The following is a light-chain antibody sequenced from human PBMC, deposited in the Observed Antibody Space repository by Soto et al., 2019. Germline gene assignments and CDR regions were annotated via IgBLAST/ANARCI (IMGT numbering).Light chain of an antibody. CDR1: NTDVGGYNY. CDR3: TSYTPTGALV. V-gene: IGLV2-14*01. J-gene: IGLJ6*01. Sequence: QSVLTQPASVSGSPGQSITASCTGTNTDVGGYNYVSWYQHRPGKAPRLMIYEVRNRLSGVSNRFSGSKSGNTASLTISGLQSEDEADYYCTSYTPTGALVFGSGTK. CDR2: EVR.